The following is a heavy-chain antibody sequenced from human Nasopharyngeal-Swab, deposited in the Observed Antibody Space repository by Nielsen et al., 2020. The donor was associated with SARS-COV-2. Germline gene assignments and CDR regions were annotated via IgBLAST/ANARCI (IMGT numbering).Heavy chain of an antibody. Sequence: WVRQAPGQGLEWMGIINPGGGSARHSQNFQGRVTMTRDTSTSTVYMELSSLRSEDTAVYYCARGGDPREVVAATDCFDPWGKGTLVTVSS. V-gene: IGHV1-46*01. CDR3: ARGGDPREVVAATDCFDP. J-gene: IGHJ5*02. CDR2: INPGGGSA. D-gene: IGHD2-15*01.